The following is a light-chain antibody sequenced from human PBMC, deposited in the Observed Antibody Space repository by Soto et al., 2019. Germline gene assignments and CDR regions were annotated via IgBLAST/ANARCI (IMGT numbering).Light chain of an antibody. CDR2: LNSDGSH. J-gene: IGLJ3*02. CDR1: SGHSSYT. CDR3: QTWGTGIEV. Sequence: QPVLTQSPSASASLGASVKLTCTLSSGHSSYTIAWHQQQPEKGPRYLMTLNSDGSHSKGDGIPDRFPGSSSGAERYLSISSLQSEDEADYYCQTWGTGIEVFGGGTKLTVL. V-gene: IGLV4-69*01.